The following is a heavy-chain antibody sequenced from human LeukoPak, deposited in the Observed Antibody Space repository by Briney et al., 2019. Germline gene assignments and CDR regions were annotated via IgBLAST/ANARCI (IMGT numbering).Heavy chain of an antibody. Sequence: SETLSLTCTVSGGSISSYYWSWIRQPPGKGLEWIGYIYYSGSTNYNPSLKSRVTISVDTSKNQFSLKLSSVTAADTAVYYCASGKYYDFWSGYYFDYWGQGTLVTVSS. J-gene: IGHJ4*02. CDR3: ASGKYYDFWSGYYFDY. V-gene: IGHV4-59*01. CDR1: GGSISSYY. CDR2: IYYSGST. D-gene: IGHD3-3*01.